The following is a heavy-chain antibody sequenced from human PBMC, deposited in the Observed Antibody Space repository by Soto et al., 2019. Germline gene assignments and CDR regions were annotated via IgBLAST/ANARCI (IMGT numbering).Heavy chain of an antibody. CDR2: ISYDGSNK. D-gene: IGHD2-15*01. Sequence: GGSLRLSCAASGFTFSSYGMHWVRQAPGKGLEWVAVISYDGSNKYYADSVKGRFTISRDNSKNTLYLQMNSLRAEDTAVYYCAKDAAGYCSGGSCYGNWFDPWGQGTLVTVSS. CDR1: GFTFSSYG. V-gene: IGHV3-30*18. J-gene: IGHJ5*02. CDR3: AKDAAGYCSGGSCYGNWFDP.